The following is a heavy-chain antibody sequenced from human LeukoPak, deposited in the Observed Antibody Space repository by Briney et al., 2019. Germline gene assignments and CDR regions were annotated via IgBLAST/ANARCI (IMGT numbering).Heavy chain of an antibody. D-gene: IGHD4-23*01. V-gene: IGHV3-74*01. Sequence: GGSLRLSCAASGFTFSDYWMHWVRQAPGKGLVWVSLIYSDGSSTIYADSVKGRFSISRDNAKNTLYLQMNSLRVEDTAVYYCARGRPHGNDYWGQGTLVTVSS. CDR3: ARGRPHGNDY. J-gene: IGHJ4*02. CDR1: GFTFSDYW. CDR2: IYSDGSST.